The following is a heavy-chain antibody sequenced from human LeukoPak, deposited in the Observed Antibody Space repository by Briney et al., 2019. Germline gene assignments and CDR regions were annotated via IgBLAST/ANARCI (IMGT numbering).Heavy chain of an antibody. CDR3: VSHCSSTSCYEY. D-gene: IGHD2-2*01. CDR2: INSDGSST. CDR1: GFTFSNYW. J-gene: IGHJ4*02. Sequence: PGGSLRLSCAASGFTFSNYWMHWVRQAPGEGLVWVSRINSDGSSTNYADSVKGRFTISRDNAKNTLFLQMNSLRAEDSAVYYCVSHCSSTSCYEYWGQGNLVTVSS. V-gene: IGHV3-74*01.